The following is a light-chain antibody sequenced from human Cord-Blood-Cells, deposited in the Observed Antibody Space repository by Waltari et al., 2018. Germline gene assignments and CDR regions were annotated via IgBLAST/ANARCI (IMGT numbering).Light chain of an antibody. CDR3: QQYNSYLT. J-gene: IGKJ4*01. Sequence: DIQMTQSPSTLSASVVDIVTITCRASQSISSWLAWYQQKPGKAPKLLIYKASSLESGVPSRFSGSGSGTEFTLTISSLQPDDFATYYCQQYNSYLTFGGGTKVEIK. CDR2: KAS. CDR1: QSISSW. V-gene: IGKV1-5*03.